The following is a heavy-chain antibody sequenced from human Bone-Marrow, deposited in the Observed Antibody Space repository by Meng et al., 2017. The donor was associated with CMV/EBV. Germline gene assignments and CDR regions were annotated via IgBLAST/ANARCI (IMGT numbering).Heavy chain of an antibody. J-gene: IGHJ4*02. CDR3: ARDFTPHSRGYYTPFDY. Sequence: LSLTCAASGFTFSSYSMNWVRQAPGKGLEWVSSISSSSSYIYYADSVKGRFTISRDNAKNTLYLQMNSLRAEDTAVYYCARDFTPHSRGYYTPFDYWGQGTLVTVSS. CDR2: ISSSSSYI. V-gene: IGHV3-21*01. D-gene: IGHD3-22*01. CDR1: GFTFSSYS.